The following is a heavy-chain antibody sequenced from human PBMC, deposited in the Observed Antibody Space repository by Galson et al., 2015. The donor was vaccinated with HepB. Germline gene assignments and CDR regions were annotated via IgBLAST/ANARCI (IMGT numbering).Heavy chain of an antibody. CDR1: YS. V-gene: IGHV3-21*01. CDR2: MSSSTNYI. Sequence: YSMNWVRQAPGKGLEWVSSMSSSTNYIYYADSVKGRFTVSIDNAKNSLFLQMNSLRAEDTAVYYCATNTPAAVMRASGMDVWGQGTAVTVSS. CDR3: ATNTPAAVMRASGMDV. D-gene: IGHD2-2*01. J-gene: IGHJ6*02.